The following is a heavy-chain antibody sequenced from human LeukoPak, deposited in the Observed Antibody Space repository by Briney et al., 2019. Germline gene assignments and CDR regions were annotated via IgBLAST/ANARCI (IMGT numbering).Heavy chain of an antibody. V-gene: IGHV4-39*07. Sequence: SETLSLTCTVSGGSISSYYWGWIRQPPGKGLEWIGSIFYSGSAHYNPSLKSRVTISVDTSKNQFSLRLSSVTVADTAVYYCARDRNYDYVWGSYTDYWGQGTLVTVSA. CDR3: ARDRNYDYVWGSYTDY. CDR2: IFYSGSA. CDR1: GGSISSYY. J-gene: IGHJ4*02. D-gene: IGHD3-16*01.